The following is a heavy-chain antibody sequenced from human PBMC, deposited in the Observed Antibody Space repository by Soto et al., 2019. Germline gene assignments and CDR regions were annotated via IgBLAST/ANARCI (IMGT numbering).Heavy chain of an antibody. V-gene: IGHV5-51*01. Sequence: GESLKISCKGSGYSFTSYWIGWVRQMPGKGLEWLGIIFPGDSDTSYSPSFQGQVTISADKSISTAYLQWSSLKASDTAMYYCASNYYDSSGIQGWFDPWGQGTLVTVSS. J-gene: IGHJ5*02. CDR1: GYSFTSYW. CDR2: IFPGDSDT. CDR3: ASNYYDSSGIQGWFDP. D-gene: IGHD3-22*01.